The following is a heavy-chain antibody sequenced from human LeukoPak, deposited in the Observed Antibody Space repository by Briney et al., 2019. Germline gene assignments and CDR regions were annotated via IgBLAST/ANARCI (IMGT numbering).Heavy chain of an antibody. V-gene: IGHV1-8*01. D-gene: IGHD1-14*01. CDR1: GYPFTTYD. J-gene: IGHJ2*01. Sequence: ASVRVSCKASGYPFTTYDINWVRKATGQGLEWTGWMNPSSGYTGYSQKFQGRVTMTRNTSITTAYMELSSLRSGDTAVYYCARISDHNWYFDLWGRGTLVTVSS. CDR3: ARISDHNWYFDL. CDR2: MNPSSGYT.